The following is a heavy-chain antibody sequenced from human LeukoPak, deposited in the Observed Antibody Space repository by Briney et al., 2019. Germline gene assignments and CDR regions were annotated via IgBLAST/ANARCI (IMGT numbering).Heavy chain of an antibody. J-gene: IGHJ4*02. D-gene: IGHD2/OR15-2a*01. CDR3: AKDQYRDYFRGADY. Sequence: GGSLRLSCTASGFTFSNYAMTWVRQAPGKGLEWVSAIRGDGATKFYADSVKGRFTVSRDNSKNTLYLQMNSLRAEDTAVYYCAKDQYRDYFRGADYWGQGTLVTVSS. V-gene: IGHV3-23*01. CDR1: GFTFSNYA. CDR2: IRGDGATK.